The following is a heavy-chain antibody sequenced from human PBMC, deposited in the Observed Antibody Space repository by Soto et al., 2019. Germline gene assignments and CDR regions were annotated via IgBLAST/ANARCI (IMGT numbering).Heavy chain of an antibody. CDR1: GGSVSSGSYY. V-gene: IGHV4-61*01. D-gene: IGHD4-17*01. CDR3: ARGSGGKAYGDYVANAFDI. J-gene: IGHJ3*02. Sequence: PSETLSLTCTVSGGSVSSGSYYWSWIRQPPGKGLEWIGYIYYSGSTNYNPSLKSRVTISVDTSKNQFSLKLSSVTAADTAVYYCARGSGGKAYGDYVANAFDIRGQGTMVTVSS. CDR2: IYYSGST.